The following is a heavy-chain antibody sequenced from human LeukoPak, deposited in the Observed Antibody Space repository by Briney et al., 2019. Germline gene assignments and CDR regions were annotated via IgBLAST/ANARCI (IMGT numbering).Heavy chain of an antibody. Sequence: PSETLSLTCTVSGGSISSSSYYWGWIRQPPGKGLERIGSIYYSGSTYYNPSLKSRVTISVDTSKNQFSLKLSSVTAADTAVYYCARYGSGSYYSPRSPFDYWGQGTLVTVSS. CDR1: GGSISSSSYY. J-gene: IGHJ4*02. CDR3: ARYGSGSYYSPRSPFDY. V-gene: IGHV4-39*07. D-gene: IGHD3-10*01. CDR2: IYYSGST.